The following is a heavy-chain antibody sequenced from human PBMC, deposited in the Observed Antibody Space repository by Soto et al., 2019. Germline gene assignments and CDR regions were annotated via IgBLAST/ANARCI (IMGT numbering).Heavy chain of an antibody. V-gene: IGHV2-5*02. CDR2: IYWDDDK. Sequence: QITLKESGPPLVKPTQTLTLTCTFSGFLLSTSGVGVGWIRQPPGKALEWLALIYWDDDKRYSPSLKSRLTITKDTSKNQVVLTMTNMDPVDTATYYCAHVYGGYDNFDYCGQGTLVTVSS. CDR1: GFLLSTSGVG. D-gene: IGHD5-12*01. CDR3: AHVYGGYDNFDY. J-gene: IGHJ4*02.